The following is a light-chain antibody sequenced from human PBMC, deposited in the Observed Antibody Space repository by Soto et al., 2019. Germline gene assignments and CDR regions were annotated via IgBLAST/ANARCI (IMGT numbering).Light chain of an antibody. CDR2: GAT. V-gene: IGKV3-20*01. J-gene: IGKJ3*01. CDR1: QSISGSY. Sequence: EIVLTQSPGTLSLSPGERVTLSCRASQSISGSYLAWYQQKRGQAPRLLVYGATTRATGIPDRFSGSGSGSDFTLIISRLEPEDFAVYFCQQYGVSPQSFGPGTKVHNK. CDR3: QQYGVSPQS.